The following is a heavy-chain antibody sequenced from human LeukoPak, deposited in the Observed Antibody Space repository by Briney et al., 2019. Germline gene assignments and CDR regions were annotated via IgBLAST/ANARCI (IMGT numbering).Heavy chain of an antibody. J-gene: IGHJ5*02. Sequence: ASVKVSCKASGYTFTGYYMHWVRRAPGQGLEWMGWINPNSGGTNYAQKFQGRVTMTRDTSISTAYMELSRLRSDDTAVYYCAREIGYCTNGVCYNWFDPWGQGTLVTVSS. D-gene: IGHD2-8*01. CDR2: INPNSGGT. CDR3: AREIGYCTNGVCYNWFDP. CDR1: GYTFTGYY. V-gene: IGHV1-2*02.